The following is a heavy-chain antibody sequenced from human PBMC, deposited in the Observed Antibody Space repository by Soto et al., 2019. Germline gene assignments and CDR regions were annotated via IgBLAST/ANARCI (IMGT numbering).Heavy chain of an antibody. D-gene: IGHD3-22*01. V-gene: IGHV1-8*01. J-gene: IGHJ4*02. CDR2: MNPNSGNT. Sequence: QVQLVQSGAEVKKPGASVKVSCKASGYTFTSYDINWVRQATGQGLEWMGCMNPNSGNTGYAQKFQGRVTMTRNTSISTAYMELISLRSEDTAVYYCARADYYDRSGYLLPCGYWGQGTLVTVSS. CDR1: GYTFTSYD. CDR3: ARADYYDRSGYLLPCGY.